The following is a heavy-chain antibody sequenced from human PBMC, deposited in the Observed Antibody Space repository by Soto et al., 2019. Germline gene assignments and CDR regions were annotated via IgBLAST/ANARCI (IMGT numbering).Heavy chain of an antibody. CDR3: AKEGYYDSSGYSVYYYYGMDV. V-gene: IGHV3-30*18. CDR2: ISYDGSNK. Sequence: GGSLRLSCAASGFTFSSYGMHWVRQAPGKGLEWVAVISYDGSNKYYADSVKGRFTISRDNSKNTLYLQMNSLRAEDTPVYYCAKEGYYDSSGYSVYYYYGMDVWGQGTTVTVSS. J-gene: IGHJ6*02. D-gene: IGHD3-22*01. CDR1: GFTFSSYG.